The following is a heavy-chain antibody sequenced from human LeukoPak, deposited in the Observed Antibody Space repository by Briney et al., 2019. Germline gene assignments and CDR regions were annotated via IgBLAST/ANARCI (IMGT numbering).Heavy chain of an antibody. CDR1: GFTFSGYP. J-gene: IGHJ4*02. Sequence: PGGSLRLSCAAFGFTFSGYPMHWVRQAPGKGLEYVSAITSDGGGTYYASSVRGRFTISRDNSMNTLYLQMGGLRDEDMAVYYCARLLSSGSTRRIYEYWGQGTLVTVSS. V-gene: IGHV3-64*01. D-gene: IGHD6-6*01. CDR2: ITSDGGGT. CDR3: ARLLSSGSTRRIYEY.